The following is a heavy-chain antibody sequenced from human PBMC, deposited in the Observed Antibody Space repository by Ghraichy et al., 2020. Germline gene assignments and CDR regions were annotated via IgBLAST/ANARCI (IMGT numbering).Heavy chain of an antibody. V-gene: IGHV3-21*01. CDR1: GFTFSSYS. Sequence: GGSLRLSCAASGFTFSSYSMNWVRQAPGKGLEWVSSISTSSNYIYYADSVKGRFTISRDNAKSSLYLQMNSLRADDTAVYYCARYIVVVPATSTAMDVWGQGTTVTVSS. CDR3: ARYIVVVPATSTAMDV. J-gene: IGHJ6*02. D-gene: IGHD2-21*02. CDR2: ISTSSNYI.